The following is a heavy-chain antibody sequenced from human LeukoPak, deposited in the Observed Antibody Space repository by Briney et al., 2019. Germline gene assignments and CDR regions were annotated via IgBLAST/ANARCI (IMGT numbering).Heavy chain of an antibody. Sequence: GGSLRLSCAASEFTFSSYSMNWVRQAPGKGLEWVSSISSSSSYIYYADSVKGRFTISRDNAKNSLYLQMNSLRAEDTAVYYCARESGSNARDYWGQGTLVTVSS. CDR3: ARESGSNARDY. J-gene: IGHJ4*02. CDR1: EFTFSSYS. D-gene: IGHD5-12*01. CDR2: ISSSSSYI. V-gene: IGHV3-21*01.